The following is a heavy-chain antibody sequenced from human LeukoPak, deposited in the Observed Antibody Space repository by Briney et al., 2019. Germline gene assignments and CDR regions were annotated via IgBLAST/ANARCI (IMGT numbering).Heavy chain of an antibody. Sequence: GRSLRLSCAASGFTFSSYGMRWVRQAPGRGLGWVAVIWYDGSNKYYADSVKGRFTISRDNSKNTLYLQMNSLRDEDTAVYYCARVAAAYSSSTDFDYWGQETLVTVSS. D-gene: IGHD6-6*01. V-gene: IGHV3-33*01. CDR2: IWYDGSNK. CDR1: GFTFSSYG. CDR3: ARVAAAYSSSTDFDY. J-gene: IGHJ4*02.